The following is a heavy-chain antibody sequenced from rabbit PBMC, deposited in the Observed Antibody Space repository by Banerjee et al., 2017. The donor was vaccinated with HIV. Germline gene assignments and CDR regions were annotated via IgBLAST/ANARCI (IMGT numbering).Heavy chain of an antibody. V-gene: IGHV1S40*01. CDR3: ARETISGSYYYGMDL. CDR1: GFSFSSSYY. D-gene: IGHD4-1*01. J-gene: IGHJ6*01. Sequence: QSLEESGGDLVKPGTSLTLTCTASGFSFSSSYYMCWVRQAPGKGLEWIACIYVASSGDTYYASWAKGRFTISKTSSTTLTLQMTSLTAADTATYFCARETISGSYYYGMDLWGPGTLVTVS. CDR2: IYVASSGDT.